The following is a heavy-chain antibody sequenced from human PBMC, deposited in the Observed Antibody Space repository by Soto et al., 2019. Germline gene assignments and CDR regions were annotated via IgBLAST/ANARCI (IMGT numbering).Heavy chain of an antibody. CDR1: GFTFSSYA. V-gene: IGHV3-23*01. Sequence: EVQLLESGGGLVQPGGSLRLSCAASGFTFSSYAMSWVRQAPGKGLEWVSAISGSGGSTYYADSVKGRFTISRDNSKNTLYLQMNSLRAEDTAVYYCAKAARPRVVPAAILSSSDVWGQGTTVTVSS. CDR2: ISGSGGST. J-gene: IGHJ6*02. D-gene: IGHD2-2*02. CDR3: AKAARPRVVPAAILSSSDV.